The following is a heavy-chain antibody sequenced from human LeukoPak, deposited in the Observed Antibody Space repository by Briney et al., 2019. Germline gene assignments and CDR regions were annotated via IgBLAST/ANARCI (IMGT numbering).Heavy chain of an antibody. CDR2: INPNSGGT. J-gene: IGHJ3*02. CDR3: ARAMGATYAFDI. CDR1: GYTFTGYY. V-gene: IGHV1-2*02. D-gene: IGHD1-26*01. Sequence: ASVKVSCKASGYTFTGYYMHWVRQAPGQGLEWMGWINPNSGGTNYAQKFQGRVTMTRDTSTSTAYMELSRLRSDDTAVYYCARAMGATYAFDIWAKGQWSPSLQ.